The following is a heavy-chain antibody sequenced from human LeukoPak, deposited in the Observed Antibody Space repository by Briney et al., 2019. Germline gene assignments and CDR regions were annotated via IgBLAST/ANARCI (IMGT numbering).Heavy chain of an antibody. CDR1: GGSISSGSHY. Sequence: SETLSLTCTVSGGSISSGSHYWSWIRQPAGKGLEWIGRIYTSGSTNYNPSLKSRVTISVDTSKNQFSLKLSSVTAADTAVYYCASYYYGSGSRRGDYWGQGTLVTVSS. CDR2: IYTSGST. D-gene: IGHD3-10*01. V-gene: IGHV4-61*02. CDR3: ASYYYGSGSRRGDY. J-gene: IGHJ4*02.